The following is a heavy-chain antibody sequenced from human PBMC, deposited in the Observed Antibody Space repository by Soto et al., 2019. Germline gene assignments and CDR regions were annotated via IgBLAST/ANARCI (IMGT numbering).Heavy chain of an antibody. Sequence: PGGSLRLSCAASGVTFSSYSMNWVRQAPGKGLEWVSSISSSSSYIYYADSVKGRFTISRDNAKNSLYLQMNSLRAEDTAVYYCARAMVRGFSFDYWGQGTLVTVSS. D-gene: IGHD3-10*01. J-gene: IGHJ4*02. V-gene: IGHV3-21*01. CDR3: ARAMVRGFSFDY. CDR2: ISSSSSYI. CDR1: GVTFSSYS.